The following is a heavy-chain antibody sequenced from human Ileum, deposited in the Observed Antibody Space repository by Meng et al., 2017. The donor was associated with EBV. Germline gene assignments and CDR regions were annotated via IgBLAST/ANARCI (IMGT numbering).Heavy chain of an antibody. D-gene: IGHD1-14*01. J-gene: IGHJ4*02. CDR2: IYHSGIT. Sequence: PLQESGPGLVKPSGTLSLTWAFSGGSISSSNWWSWVRQPPGKGLEWIGKIYHSGITIYNPSLKSRVTMSVDNSKNQFSLKLNSMTAADTAVYYCARDPTGGEDHQRVWGQGTLVTVSS. CDR1: GGSISSSNW. CDR3: ARDPTGGEDHQRV. V-gene: IGHV4-4*02.